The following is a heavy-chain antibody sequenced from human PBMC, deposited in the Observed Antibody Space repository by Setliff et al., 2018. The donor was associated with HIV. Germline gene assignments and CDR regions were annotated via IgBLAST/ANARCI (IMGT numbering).Heavy chain of an antibody. Sequence: SETLSLTCTVSDDSITSTNYYWAWIRQSPRKGLEWIGSIYFRGSTYNNPSLKSRVFISGDMSRSQFYLNLSSVTAADTAVYYCARRSSGYSFNIWGLGTMVTVSS. D-gene: IGHD3-22*01. CDR3: ARRSSGYSFNI. CDR2: IYFRGST. V-gene: IGHV4-39*01. CDR1: DDSITSTNYY. J-gene: IGHJ3*02.